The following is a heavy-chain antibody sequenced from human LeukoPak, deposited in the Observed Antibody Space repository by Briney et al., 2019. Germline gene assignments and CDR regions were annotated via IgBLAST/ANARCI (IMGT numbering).Heavy chain of an antibody. Sequence: GGSLRLSCAASGFTFSSYAVSWVRQAPGRGLEWVSAMSGSGGSTYFADSVKGRFTISRDKSKNTLYLQMNSLRAEDTAVYYCVKVDNGILTGYYAFDYWGQGTLVTVSS. D-gene: IGHD3-9*01. V-gene: IGHV3-23*01. CDR1: GFTFSSYA. CDR2: MSGSGGST. CDR3: VKVDNGILTGYYAFDY. J-gene: IGHJ4*02.